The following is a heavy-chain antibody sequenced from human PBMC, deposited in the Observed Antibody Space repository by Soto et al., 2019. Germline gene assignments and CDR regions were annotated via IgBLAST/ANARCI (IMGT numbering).Heavy chain of an antibody. D-gene: IGHD6-19*01. Sequence: SETLSLTCAVSGGSISSGGYSWSWIRQPPGKGLEWIGYMYHSGSTYYNPSLKSRFTISIDRSMNQFSLKLSSVTAADTAMYYCARQRWLESGDGMDVWGQGTTVTVSS. J-gene: IGHJ6*02. V-gene: IGHV4-30-2*01. CDR3: ARQRWLESGDGMDV. CDR1: GGSISSGGYS. CDR2: MYHSGST.